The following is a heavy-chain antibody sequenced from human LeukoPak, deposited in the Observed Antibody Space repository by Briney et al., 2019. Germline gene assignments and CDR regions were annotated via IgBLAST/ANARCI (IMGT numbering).Heavy chain of an antibody. CDR1: RFTFRNYW. CDR3: GRADYFAFGESPLYYKYYYMDV. V-gene: IGHV3-74*01. D-gene: IGHD3-10*01. Sequence: GGSLRLSCAASRFTFRNYWMHWVRQAPGKGLVWVSRISSDGTDSTYADSVKGRFTIFRDNAKNTLYLQMNSLRGEDTAVYYCGRADYFAFGESPLYYKYYYMDVWGKGTTVTVSS. CDR2: ISSDGTDS. J-gene: IGHJ6*03.